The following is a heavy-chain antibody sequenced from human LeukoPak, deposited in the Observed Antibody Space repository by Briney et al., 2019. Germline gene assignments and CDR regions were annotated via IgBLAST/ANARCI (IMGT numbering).Heavy chain of an antibody. J-gene: IGHJ6*02. CDR1: GFTFSDYY. CDR2: ITNSGSM. CDR3: AKGGPPVPAAIEDYYYYGMDV. Sequence: NAGGSLRLSCAASGFTFSDYYLSWIRQAPGKGLEWISYITNSGSMFYADSVKGRFTVSRDNSKNSLYLQVNSLRTEDTALYYCAKGGPPVPAAIEDYYYYGMDVWGQGTTVTVSS. V-gene: IGHV3-11*01. D-gene: IGHD2-2*01.